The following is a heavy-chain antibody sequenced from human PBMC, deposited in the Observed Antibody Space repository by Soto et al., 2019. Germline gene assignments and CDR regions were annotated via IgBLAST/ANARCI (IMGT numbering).Heavy chain of an antibody. Sequence: EVQLVESGGDLVKPGGSLRLACAASGFTFSNAWMNWVRQTPGKGLEWVGRVKSKTDGGTIDYAAPVKGRFTISRDNSKNTVYLQMDSLNTEDTAMYYCRTGGSGWYTQKYYFDYWGQGTLVTVSS. CDR1: GFTFSNAW. V-gene: IGHV3-15*07. CDR2: VKSKTDGGTI. D-gene: IGHD6-19*01. J-gene: IGHJ4*02. CDR3: RTGGSGWYTQKYYFDY.